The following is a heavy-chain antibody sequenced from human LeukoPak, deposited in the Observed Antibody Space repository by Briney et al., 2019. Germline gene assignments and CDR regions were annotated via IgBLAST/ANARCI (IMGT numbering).Heavy chain of an antibody. CDR2: ISSSGSTI. CDR3: ARYGSGSYVYYYYYMDV. Sequence: GGSLRLSCAASGFTFSSYEMNWVRQAPGKGLEWVSYISSSGSTIYYADSVKGRFTISRDNAKNSLYLQMNSLRAEDTAVYYCARYGSGSYVYYYYYMDVWGKGTTVTISS. CDR1: GFTFSSYE. V-gene: IGHV3-48*03. J-gene: IGHJ6*03. D-gene: IGHD3-10*01.